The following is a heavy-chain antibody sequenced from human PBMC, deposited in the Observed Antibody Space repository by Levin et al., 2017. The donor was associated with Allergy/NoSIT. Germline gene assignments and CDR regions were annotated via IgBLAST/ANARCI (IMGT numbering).Heavy chain of an antibody. CDR1: GFTFSSYA. CDR2: VSYDGTNE. Sequence: GGSLRLSCAASGFTFSSYAMHWVRQAPGKGLEWVAVVSYDGTNEYYADSVKGRFTISRDNSKNTMYLQMSSLGAEDTAVYYCARYCSSTVCSLDGMDVWGQGTTVTVSS. V-gene: IGHV3-30-3*01. D-gene: IGHD2-2*01. J-gene: IGHJ6*02. CDR3: ARYCSSTVCSLDGMDV.